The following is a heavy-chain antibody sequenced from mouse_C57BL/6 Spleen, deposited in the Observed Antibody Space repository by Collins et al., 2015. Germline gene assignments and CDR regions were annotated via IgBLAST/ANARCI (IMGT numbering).Heavy chain of an antibody. CDR3: ARRGDYDVEAFAY. CDR2: IYWDDDK. D-gene: IGHD2-4*01. CDR1: GFSLSTSGMG. J-gene: IGHJ3*01. Sequence: QVTLKESGPGILQSSQTLSLTCSFSGFSLSTSGMGVSWIRQPSGKGLEWLAHIYWDDDKRYNPSLKSRLTISKDTSRNQVFLKITSVDTADTATYYCARRGDYDVEAFAYWGQGTLVTVSA. V-gene: IGHV8-12*01.